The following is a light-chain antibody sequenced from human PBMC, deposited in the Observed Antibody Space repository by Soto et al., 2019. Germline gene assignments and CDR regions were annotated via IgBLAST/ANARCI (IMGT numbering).Light chain of an antibody. CDR1: QSVSSN. Sequence: EIVMTQSPATLSVSPGERATLSCRASQSVSSNLAWYQQKPGQAPRLLIYGASTRATGIPARFSGSGSGTEFTLTISSLQSEDFAVYYCHQYNIWLPYTFGQGTKLEIK. V-gene: IGKV3-15*01. J-gene: IGKJ2*01. CDR3: HQYNIWLPYT. CDR2: GAS.